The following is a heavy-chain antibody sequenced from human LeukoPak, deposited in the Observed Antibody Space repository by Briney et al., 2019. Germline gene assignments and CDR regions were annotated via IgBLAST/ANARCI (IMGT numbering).Heavy chain of an antibody. J-gene: IGHJ6*03. CDR2: IYYSGSA. CDR1: GGSISSYY. Sequence: SETLSLTCTVSGGSISSYYWSWIRQPPGKGLEWIGYIYYSGSANYNPSLKSRVTISVDTSKNQFSLKLSSVTAADTAVYYCARELPEDSSSWSPSYYYYMDVWGKGTTVTVSS. D-gene: IGHD6-13*01. CDR3: ARELPEDSSSWSPSYYYYMDV. V-gene: IGHV4-59*01.